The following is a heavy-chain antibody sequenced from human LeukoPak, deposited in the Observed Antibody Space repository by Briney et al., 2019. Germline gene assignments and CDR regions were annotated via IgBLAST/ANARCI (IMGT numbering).Heavy chain of an antibody. D-gene: IGHD3-10*01. V-gene: IGHV3-23*01. CDR1: GFTFSSYA. CDR3: AKAPVYYGSGSYPDY. J-gene: IGHJ4*02. CDR2: ISGSGGST. Sequence: PGGSLRLSCAASGFTFSSYAMSWDRQAPGKGLEWVSAISGSGGSTYYADSVKGRFTISRDNSKNTLYLQMNSLRAEDTAVYYCAKAPVYYGSGSYPDYWGQGTLVTVSS.